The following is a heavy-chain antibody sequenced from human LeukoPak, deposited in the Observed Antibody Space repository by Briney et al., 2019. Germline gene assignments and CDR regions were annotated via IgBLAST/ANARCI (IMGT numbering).Heavy chain of an antibody. CDR1: GGSFSGYY. CDR3: ASIYCSSTSCYKNY. Sequence: PSETLSLTCAVYGGSFSGYYWSWIRQPPGKGLEWIGEINHSGSTNYNPSLKSRVTISVDKSKNQFSLKLSSVTAADTAVYYCASIYCSSTSCYKNYWGQGTLVTVSS. V-gene: IGHV4-34*01. D-gene: IGHD2-2*02. J-gene: IGHJ4*02. CDR2: INHSGST.